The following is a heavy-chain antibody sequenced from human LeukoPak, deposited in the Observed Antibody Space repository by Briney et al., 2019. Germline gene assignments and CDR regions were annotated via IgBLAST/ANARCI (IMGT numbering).Heavy chain of an antibody. CDR3: ARGGHYGEDAFDI. V-gene: IGHV3-11*04. CDR2: ISSDGTTI. Sequence: GGSLRLSCAASGFTFSDYYMSWILQAPGKGLEWLSYISSDGTTIQYADSVKGRFTISRDNAKNSLYLQMNSLRAEDTAVYYCARGGHYGEDAFDIWGQGTMVTVSS. J-gene: IGHJ3*02. D-gene: IGHD3-10*01. CDR1: GFTFSDYY.